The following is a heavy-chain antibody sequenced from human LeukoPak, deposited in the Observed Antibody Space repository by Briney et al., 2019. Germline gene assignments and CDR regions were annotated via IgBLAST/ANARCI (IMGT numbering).Heavy chain of an antibody. D-gene: IGHD3-10*01. CDR1: GYTFTGYY. CDR3: ARDLLTYYYGSGSYCDY. J-gene: IGHJ4*02. CDR2: INPNSGGT. V-gene: IGHV1-2*02. Sequence: VASVKVSCKASGYTFTGYYMHWVRQAPGQGLEWMGWINPNSGGTNYAQKFQGRVTMTRDTSISTAYMELSRLRSDDTAVYYCARDLLTYYYGSGSYCDYWGQGTLVTVSS.